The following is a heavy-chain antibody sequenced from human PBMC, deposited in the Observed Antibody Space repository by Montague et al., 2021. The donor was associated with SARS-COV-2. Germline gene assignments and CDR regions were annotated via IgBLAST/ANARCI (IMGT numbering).Heavy chain of an antibody. CDR1: GFTFSSHG. J-gene: IGHJ4*02. D-gene: IGHD6-13*01. CDR2: MRYDGSKE. CDR3: ARDTYSSTSGTLDF. V-gene: IGHV3-33*01. Sequence: SLRLSCAASGFTFSSHGMHWVRQAPGKGLEWVAVMRYDGSKENYADSVEGRFTISRDNSEHMLYLQLNSLRAEDTAVYYCARDTYSSTSGTLDFWGRGTLVTVSS.